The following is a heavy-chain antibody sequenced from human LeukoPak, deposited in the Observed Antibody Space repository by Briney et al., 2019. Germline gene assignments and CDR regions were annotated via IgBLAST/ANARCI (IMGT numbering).Heavy chain of an antibody. J-gene: IGHJ6*02. D-gene: IGHD6-13*01. V-gene: IGHV3-53*01. Sequence: PGGSLRLSCVASGFIVSNNYMSWVRQAPGKGLEWVSVLYNAGSTYYAESVKGRFTISRDNSKNTLYLQMYSLRAEDTAVYYCAKAASSSWPSYYYGMDVWGQGTTVTVSS. CDR2: LYNAGST. CDR1: GFIVSNNY. CDR3: AKAASSSWPSYYYGMDV.